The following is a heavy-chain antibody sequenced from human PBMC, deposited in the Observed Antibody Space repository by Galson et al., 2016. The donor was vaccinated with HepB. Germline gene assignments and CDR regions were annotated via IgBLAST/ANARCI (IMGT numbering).Heavy chain of an antibody. CDR1: GGSFSGYY. J-gene: IGHJ2*01. CDR2: SNHGGTT. D-gene: IGHD5-12*01. V-gene: IGHV4-34*01. CDR3: ARRTNIYSAYDSWYLDL. Sequence: SETLSLTCAVYGGSFSGYYWTWLRQPPGKGLEWIGESNHGGTTNYNPSLKSRVIISVDTSKNQFSLKLSSVTAADTAVYYCARRTNIYSAYDSWYLDLWGRGSLVDVSS.